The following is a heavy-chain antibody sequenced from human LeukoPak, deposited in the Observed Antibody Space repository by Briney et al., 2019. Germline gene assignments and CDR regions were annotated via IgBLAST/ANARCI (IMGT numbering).Heavy chain of an antibody. CDR1: GGTFSSYA. Sequence: ASVKVSCKASGGTFSSYAICWVRQAPGQGLEWMGRIIPIFGIANYAQKFQGRVTITADKSTSTAYMELSSLRSEDTAVYYCARVSSGYYGMDVWGQGTTVTVSS. CDR3: ARVSSGYYGMDV. J-gene: IGHJ6*02. CDR2: IIPIFGIA. D-gene: IGHD3-22*01. V-gene: IGHV1-69*04.